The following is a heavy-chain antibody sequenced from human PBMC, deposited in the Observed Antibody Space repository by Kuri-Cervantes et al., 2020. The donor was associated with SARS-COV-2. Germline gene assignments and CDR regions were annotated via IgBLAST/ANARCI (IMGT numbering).Heavy chain of an antibody. CDR2: IYYSGST. D-gene: IGHD3-22*01. CDR1: GGSISSSSYY. CDR3: ARPRDSSGYEGWFDP. Sequence: SETLSLTCTVPGGSISSSSYYWGWIRQPPGKGLEWIGSIYYSGSTYYNPSLKSRVTISVDTSKNQFSLKLSSVTAADTAVYYCARPRDSSGYEGWFDPWGQGTLVTVSS. V-gene: IGHV4-39*01. J-gene: IGHJ5*02.